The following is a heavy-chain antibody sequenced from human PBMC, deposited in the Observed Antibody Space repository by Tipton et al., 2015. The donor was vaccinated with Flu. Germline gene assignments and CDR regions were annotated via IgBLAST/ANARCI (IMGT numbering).Heavy chain of an antibody. D-gene: IGHD5-12*01. CDR2: IYYSGST. J-gene: IGHJ5*02. Sequence: SWIRQHPGKGLEWIGYIYYSGSTYYNPSLKSRVTISVDTSKNQFSLKLSSVTAADTAVYYCARASGPSWFDPWGQGTLVTVSS. V-gene: IGHV4-31*02. CDR3: ARASGPSWFDP.